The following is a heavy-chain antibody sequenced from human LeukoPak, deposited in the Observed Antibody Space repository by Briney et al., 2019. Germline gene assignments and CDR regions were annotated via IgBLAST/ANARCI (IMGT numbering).Heavy chain of an antibody. J-gene: IGHJ6*02. CDR3: ASLALLDV. Sequence: GGSLRLSCAASGFTFSSYAMHWVRQAPGKGLEWVAVISYDGSNKYCADSVKGRFTISRDNSKNTLYLQMNSLRAEDTAVYYCASLALLDVWGQGTTVTVSS. CDR1: GFTFSSYA. D-gene: IGHD2-15*01. V-gene: IGHV3-30-3*01. CDR2: ISYDGSNK.